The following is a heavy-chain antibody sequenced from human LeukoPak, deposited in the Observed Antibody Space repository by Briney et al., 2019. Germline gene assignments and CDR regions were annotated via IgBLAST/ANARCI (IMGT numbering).Heavy chain of an antibody. V-gene: IGHV3-11*01. CDR3: AKDRAYSSSHFDY. J-gene: IGHJ4*02. Sequence: GGSLRLSCAASGFTFSDYYMSWIRQAPGKGLEWVSYISSSGSTIYYADSVKGRFTISRDNGKNSLYLQMNSLRAEDTALYYCAKDRAYSSSHFDYWGQGTLVTVSS. D-gene: IGHD6-13*01. CDR1: GFTFSDYY. CDR2: ISSSGSTI.